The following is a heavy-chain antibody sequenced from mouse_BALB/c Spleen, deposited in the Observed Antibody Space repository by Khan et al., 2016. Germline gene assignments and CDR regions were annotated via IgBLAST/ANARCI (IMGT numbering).Heavy chain of an antibody. D-gene: IGHD1-1*02. J-gene: IGHJ2*01. CDR1: GYSITSDYA. V-gene: IGHV3-2*02. Sequence: EVQLQESGPGLVRPSQSLSLTCTVTGYSITSDYAWNWIRQFPGNRLEWMGYISFSGGTRYNPSLKSRISITRDISKNQFFLQLNSVTTEDTATYSGVSRTYYVGRYYFDYWGRGTTLTVSS. CDR3: VSRTYYVGRYYFDY. CDR2: ISFSGGT.